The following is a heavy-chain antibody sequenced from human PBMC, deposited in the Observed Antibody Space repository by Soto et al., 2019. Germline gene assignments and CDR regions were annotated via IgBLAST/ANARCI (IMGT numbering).Heavy chain of an antibody. CDR2: IIPIFGTA. V-gene: IGHV1-69*13. CDR3: ARGTGTKNYYYYGMDV. CDR1: GGTFSSYA. J-gene: IGHJ6*02. Sequence: GASVKVSCKASGGTFSSYAISWVRQAPGQGLEWMGGIIPIFGTANYAQKFQGRVTITADESTSTAYMELSSLRSEDTAVYYCARGTGTKNYYYYGMDVWGQGTTVTVSS. D-gene: IGHD1-1*01.